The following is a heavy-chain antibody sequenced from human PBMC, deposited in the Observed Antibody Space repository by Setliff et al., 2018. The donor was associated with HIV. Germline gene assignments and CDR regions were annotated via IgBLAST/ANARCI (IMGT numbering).Heavy chain of an antibody. CDR2: ISPNSGGT. CDR1: GYIFSHYY. V-gene: IGHV1-2*06. J-gene: IGHJ4*02. Sequence: GASVKVSCKASGYIFSHYYTHWVRQAPGQGLEWMGRISPNSGGTHYPQKFQGRVTLTSYTSISTAYMELSGLRSDDTAVYYCARGQGPVDYWGQGTLVTVSS. CDR3: ARGQGPVDY.